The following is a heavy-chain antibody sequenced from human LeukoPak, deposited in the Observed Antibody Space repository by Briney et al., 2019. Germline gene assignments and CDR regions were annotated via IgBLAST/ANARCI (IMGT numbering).Heavy chain of an antibody. V-gene: IGHV5-51*01. Sequence: GESLKISCKASGYSFTSNWIGWVRQMPGKGLEWMGIIYPGDSDTRYSPSFQGQFTISAGKSITTAYLQWSSLKASDTAMYFCARGPQGAMSPTGAFDYWGQGTLVTVSS. CDR3: ARGPQGAMSPTGAFDY. CDR2: IYPGDSDT. CDR1: GYSFTSNW. D-gene: IGHD2-2*01. J-gene: IGHJ4*02.